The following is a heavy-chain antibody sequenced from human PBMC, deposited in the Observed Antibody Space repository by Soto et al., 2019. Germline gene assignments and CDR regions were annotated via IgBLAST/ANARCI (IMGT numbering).Heavy chain of an antibody. J-gene: IGHJ5*02. CDR2: MIPIFGTA. CDR3: VREEVEYSSGGYSYWFDP. CDR1: GGTFSSYA. V-gene: IGHV1-69*01. D-gene: IGHD6-19*01. Sequence: QVQLVQSGAEVKKPGSSVKVSCKASGGTFSSYAISWVRQAPGQGLEWMGGMIPIFGTANYAQKFQGRVTITADESTSTAYMELSILRSEDTAVYYCVREEVEYSSGGYSYWFDPWGQGTLVTVSS.